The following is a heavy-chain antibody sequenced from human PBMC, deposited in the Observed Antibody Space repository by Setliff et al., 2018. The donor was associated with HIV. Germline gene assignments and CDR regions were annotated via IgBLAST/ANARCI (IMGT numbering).Heavy chain of an antibody. J-gene: IGHJ4*02. CDR3: ARDLREVGGGSYADY. Sequence: SETLSLTCTVSGVSLTSGTYYWSWIRQPAGKGLEWIGRIYASGSTSYNPSLKSRVTTSVDTSKNQFSLRLTSVTAADTAVYYCARDLREVGGGSYADYWGQGTLVTVSS. D-gene: IGHD1-26*01. CDR1: GVSLTSGTYY. CDR2: IYASGST. V-gene: IGHV4-61*02.